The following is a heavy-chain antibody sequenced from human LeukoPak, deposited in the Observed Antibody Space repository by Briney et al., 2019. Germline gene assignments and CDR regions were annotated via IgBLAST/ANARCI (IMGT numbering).Heavy chain of an antibody. CDR2: FDPEDGET. J-gene: IGHJ4*02. Sequence: ASVKVSGMVSGYTLTELSMHWVRQAPGKGLEWMGGFDPEDGETIYAQKFQGRVTMTEDTSTDTAYMELSSLRSEDTAVFYCATVLPKQYRNIIAVFDYWGQGTLVTVSS. D-gene: IGHD6-19*01. V-gene: IGHV1-24*01. CDR1: GYTLTELS. CDR3: ATVLPKQYRNIIAVFDY.